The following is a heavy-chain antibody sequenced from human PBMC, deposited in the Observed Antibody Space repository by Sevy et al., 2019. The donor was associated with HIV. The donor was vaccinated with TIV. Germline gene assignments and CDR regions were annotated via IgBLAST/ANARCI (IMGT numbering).Heavy chain of an antibody. Sequence: GGSLRLSCAASGFTFTNYWMTWVRQAPGKGLEWVAFLNQDGSAQYYVDSVKGRFTVSRDNAKNSLYLRMNSLGADDTAVYYCVRDVYRAFDYWGQGTLVTVSS. CDR1: GFTFTNYW. CDR2: LNQDGSAQ. V-gene: IGHV3-7*01. CDR3: VRDVYRAFDY. J-gene: IGHJ4*02.